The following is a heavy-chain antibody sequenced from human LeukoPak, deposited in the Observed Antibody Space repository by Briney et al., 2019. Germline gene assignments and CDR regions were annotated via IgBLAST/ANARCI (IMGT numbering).Heavy chain of an antibody. CDR1: GFTFSSYA. CDR2: ISGSGGST. Sequence: GGYLRLSCAASGFTFSSYAMSWVRQAPGKGLEWVSAISGSGGSTYYADSVKGRFTISRDNSKNTLYLQMNSLRAEDTAVYYCAWSVGAYYYYGMDVWGQGTTVTVSS. V-gene: IGHV3-23*01. D-gene: IGHD1-26*01. CDR3: AWSVGAYYYYGMDV. J-gene: IGHJ6*02.